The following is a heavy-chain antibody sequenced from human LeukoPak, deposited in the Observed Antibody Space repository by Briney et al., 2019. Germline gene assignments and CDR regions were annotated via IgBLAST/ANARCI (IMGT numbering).Heavy chain of an antibody. D-gene: IGHD3-22*01. Sequence: GGSLRLSCAASGFSFADYAMHWVRQAPGKGLEWVSGISWNSSSIGYADSVKGRFTISRDNAKNSLYLQMNSLRAEDTALYYCAKGVPYYYSSGGYFDYWGQGTLVTVSS. V-gene: IGHV3-9*01. J-gene: IGHJ4*02. CDR3: AKGVPYYYSSGGYFDY. CDR1: GFSFADYA. CDR2: ISWNSSSI.